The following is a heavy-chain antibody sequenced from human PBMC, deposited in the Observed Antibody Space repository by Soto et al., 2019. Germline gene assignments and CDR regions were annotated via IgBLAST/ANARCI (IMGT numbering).Heavy chain of an antibody. CDR2: IIPIFGTA. D-gene: IGHD6-13*01. CDR3: AREPQKIAAAGPDWFDP. J-gene: IGHJ5*02. Sequence: QVQLVQSGAEVKKPGSSVKVSCKASGGTFSSYAISWVRQAPGQGLEWMGGIIPIFGTANYAQKFQGRVTITADESTSTAYMELSSLRSEDTAVYYCAREPQKIAAAGPDWFDPWGQGTLVTVSS. CDR1: GGTFSSYA. V-gene: IGHV1-69*12.